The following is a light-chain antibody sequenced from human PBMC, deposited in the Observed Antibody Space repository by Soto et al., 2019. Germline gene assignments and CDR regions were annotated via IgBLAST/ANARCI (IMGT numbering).Light chain of an antibody. V-gene: IGKV3-20*01. CDR3: QQCDGTSWT. J-gene: IGKJ1*01. CDR2: GTS. Sequence: IVLPQSPGTLSLSPGEGATLSCRASQSVSSSYLAWYQQKPGQAPRLLIYGTSSRATGIPDRFSGSGSGTDFTLTISRLEPEDFAVYYCQQCDGTSWTFGQGTKVDIK. CDR1: QSVSSSY.